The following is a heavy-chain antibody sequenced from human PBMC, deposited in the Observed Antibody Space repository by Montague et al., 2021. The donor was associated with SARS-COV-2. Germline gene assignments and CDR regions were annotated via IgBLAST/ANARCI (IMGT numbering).Heavy chain of an antibody. J-gene: IGHJ2*01. CDR2: IFGSGAGT. CDR1: GFPFNTYT. Sequence: SLRLSCAASGFPFNTYTMTWVRQAPGKGLEWVSSIFGSGAGTYYADSVQGRFTISRDNSESTLYLQLHGLRAEDTAVYYCAKNGGSGSLVYWYFDLWGRGTPVAVSS. V-gene: IGHV3-23*01. CDR3: AKNGGSGSLVYWYFDL. D-gene: IGHD2-8*01.